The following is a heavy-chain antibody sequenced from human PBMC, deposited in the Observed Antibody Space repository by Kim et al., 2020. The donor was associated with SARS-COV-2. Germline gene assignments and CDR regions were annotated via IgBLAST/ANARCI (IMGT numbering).Heavy chain of an antibody. D-gene: IGHD3-10*01. CDR2: INHSGST. CDR1: GGSFSGYY. Sequence: SETLSLTCAVYGGSFSGYYWCWIRQPPGKGLEWIGEINHSGSTNYNPSLKSRVTISVDTSKNQFSLKLSSVTAADTAVYYCARAHPGPLLWFGRNYYGMDVWGQGTTVTVSS. CDR3: ARAHPGPLLWFGRNYYGMDV. J-gene: IGHJ6*02. V-gene: IGHV4-34*01.